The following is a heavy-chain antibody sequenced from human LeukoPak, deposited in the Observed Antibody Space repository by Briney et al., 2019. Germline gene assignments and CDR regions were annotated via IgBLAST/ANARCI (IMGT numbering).Heavy chain of an antibody. V-gene: IGHV3-23*01. Sequence: QPGGSLRLSCAASGFTFSSYAMSWVRQAPGKGLEWGSAISGSGGSTYYADSVRVRYTISRDNAKNTLYLQMNSLRAEDTAVYYCAKDFVGFDYYDSSGYLFLPDYWGQGTLVTVSS. J-gene: IGHJ4*02. D-gene: IGHD3-22*01. CDR2: ISGSGGST. CDR1: GFTFSSYA. CDR3: AKDFVGFDYYDSSGYLFLPDY.